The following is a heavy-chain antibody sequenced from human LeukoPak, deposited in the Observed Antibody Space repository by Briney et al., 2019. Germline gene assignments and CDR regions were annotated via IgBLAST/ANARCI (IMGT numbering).Heavy chain of an antibody. CDR1: GFTFSSYW. Sequence: PGGSLRLSCAASGFTFSSYWMSWVRQAPGKGLEWVANIEQDGSEKYYVDSVKGRFTISRDNAKNSLYLQMNSLRAEDTAVYYCAREVVGATTNFDYWGQGTLVTVSS. J-gene: IGHJ4*02. CDR3: AREVVGATTNFDY. CDR2: IEQDGSEK. D-gene: IGHD1-26*01. V-gene: IGHV3-7*01.